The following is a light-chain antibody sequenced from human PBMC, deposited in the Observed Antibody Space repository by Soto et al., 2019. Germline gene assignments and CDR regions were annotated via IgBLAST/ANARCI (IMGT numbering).Light chain of an antibody. J-gene: IGKJ3*01. CDR1: QSIGSY. CDR2: DAS. CDR3: QQRSTWPPFS. Sequence: EIVLTQSPATLSLSLGERATLSCRASQSIGSYLAWYQHKLGQPPRLLTYDASNRATGIPVRFSGSGSGTDFTLTISSLEPEDFAVYYCQQRSTWPPFSFGPGTKVDTK. V-gene: IGKV3-11*01.